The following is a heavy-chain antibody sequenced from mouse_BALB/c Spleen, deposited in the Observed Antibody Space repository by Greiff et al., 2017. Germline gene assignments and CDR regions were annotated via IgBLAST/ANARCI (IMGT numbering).Heavy chain of an antibody. CDR2: IDPENGNT. Sequence: EVQLQQSGAELVRPGALVKLSCKASGFNIKDYYMHWVKQRPEQGLEWIGWIDPENGNTIYDPKFQGKASITADTSSNTAYLQLSSLTSEDTAVYYCARSGYYGNMDYWGQGTSVTVSS. CDR1: GFNIKDYY. V-gene: IGHV14-1*02. CDR3: ARSGYYGNMDY. D-gene: IGHD2-1*01. J-gene: IGHJ4*01.